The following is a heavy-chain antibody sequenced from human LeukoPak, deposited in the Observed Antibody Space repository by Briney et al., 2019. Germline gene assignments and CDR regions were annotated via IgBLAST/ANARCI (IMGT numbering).Heavy chain of an antibody. CDR3: ARASSSRRFTNWFDP. CDR1: GGSISSYY. Sequence: PSETLSLTCTVSGGSISSYYWSWIRQPPGKGLEWIGYIYYSGSTNYNPSLKSRVTISVDTSKNQFSLKLSSVTAADTAVYYCARASSSRRFTNWFDPWGQGTLVTVSS. D-gene: IGHD6-13*01. CDR2: IYYSGST. V-gene: IGHV4-59*01. J-gene: IGHJ5*02.